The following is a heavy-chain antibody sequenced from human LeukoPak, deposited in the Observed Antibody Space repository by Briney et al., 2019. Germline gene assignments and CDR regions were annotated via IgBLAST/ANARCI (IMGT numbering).Heavy chain of an antibody. J-gene: IGHJ3*02. V-gene: IGHV3-66*01. Sequence: PGESLRLSCAASGLPFSNAWMSWVRQAPGKGLEWVSVIYSGGNTYYADSVKDRFTISRDKSKNTLYLQMSGLRTDDTAVYYCARDTENSTYGWGAFDIWAQGTMVTVSS. D-gene: IGHD2/OR15-2a*01. CDR3: ARDTENSTYGWGAFDI. CDR1: GLPFSNAW. CDR2: IYSGGNT.